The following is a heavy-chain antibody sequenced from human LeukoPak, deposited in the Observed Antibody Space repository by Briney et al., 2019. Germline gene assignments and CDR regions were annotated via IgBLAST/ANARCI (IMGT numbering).Heavy chain of an antibody. CDR1: KFTFSNYW. J-gene: IGHJ4*02. Sequence: PGGSLRLSCAASKFTFSNYWMHWVRQAPGEELVWVSRINSDGSITTYADSVKGRFTISRDNAENTLYLQMNSLRAEDTAVYYCARDRDGYAIFDYWGQGTLVTVSS. D-gene: IGHD5-24*01. CDR3: ARDRDGYAIFDY. V-gene: IGHV3-74*01. CDR2: INSDGSIT.